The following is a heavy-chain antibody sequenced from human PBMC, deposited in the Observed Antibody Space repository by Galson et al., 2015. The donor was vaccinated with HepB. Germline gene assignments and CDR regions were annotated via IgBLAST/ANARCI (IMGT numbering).Heavy chain of an antibody. CDR1: GFTVSSNY. CDR3: AKGCSRSWYSGLGY. J-gene: IGHJ4*02. Sequence: SLRLSCAASGFTVSSNYMTWVRQAPGKGLEWVSVIYSGGGTDYADSVKGRFTISRDNSKNTLYLQMNSLRAEDTAVYYCAKGCSRSWYSGLGYWGQGTLVTVSS. V-gene: IGHV3-53*01. CDR2: IYSGGGT. D-gene: IGHD6-13*01.